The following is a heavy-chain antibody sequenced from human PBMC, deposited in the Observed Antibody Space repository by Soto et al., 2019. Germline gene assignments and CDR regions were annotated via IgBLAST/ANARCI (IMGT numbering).Heavy chain of an antibody. J-gene: IGHJ3*02. CDR3: ARVGVRRSPILDAFDI. CDR1: GDSVSSNSAA. D-gene: IGHD1-1*01. Sequence: SQTLSLTCAISGDSVSSNSAAWNWIRQSPSRGLEWLGRTYYRSKWYNDYAVSVKSRITINPDTSKNQFSLQLNSVTPEDTAVYYCARVGVRRSPILDAFDIRGQGTMVTVSS. CDR2: TYYRSKWYN. V-gene: IGHV6-1*01.